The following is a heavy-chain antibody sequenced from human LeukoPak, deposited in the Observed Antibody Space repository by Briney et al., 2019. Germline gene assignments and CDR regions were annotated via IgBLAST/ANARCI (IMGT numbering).Heavy chain of an antibody. J-gene: IGHJ4*02. Sequence: PGGSLRLSCAASAFTFTCYAMNWVRQAPGKGLEWVSSIKASGGNTYSADSVKGRFTISRDNSKNTLYLQMSSLRAEDTAVYYCAKRSNYFLLDYWGQGTLVTVSS. CDR2: IKASGGNT. CDR1: AFTFTCYA. CDR3: AKRSNYFLLDY. V-gene: IGHV3-23*01. D-gene: IGHD2/OR15-2a*01.